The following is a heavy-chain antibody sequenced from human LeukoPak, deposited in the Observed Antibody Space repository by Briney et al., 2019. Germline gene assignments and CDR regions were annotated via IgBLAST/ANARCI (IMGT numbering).Heavy chain of an antibody. CDR1: GDSISSTNYY. CDR3: ATSGWYLLPGVY. J-gene: IGHJ4*02. V-gene: IGHV4-39*01. Sequence: PSETLSLTCTVSGDSISSTNYYWGWIRQPPGKGLEWIGSIYYSGSTYYHPSRESRVTISVDTSKNQFSLKLSSVTAADTAVYYCATSGWYLLPGVYWGQGTLVTVSS. CDR2: IYYSGST. D-gene: IGHD6-19*01.